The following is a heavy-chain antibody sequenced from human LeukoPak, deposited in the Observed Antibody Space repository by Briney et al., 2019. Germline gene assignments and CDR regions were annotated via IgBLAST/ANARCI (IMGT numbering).Heavy chain of an antibody. Sequence: PGGSLRISCAASGFTFSNYWMTWVRQAPGKGLEWVANIKPDGSAQYYADSVRGRFTISRDSAKNSVFQQMNSLRAEDTAVYHCARPYGVGWSGLEHWGRGTLVTVSS. CDR2: IKPDGSAQ. J-gene: IGHJ4*02. CDR1: GFTFSNYW. CDR3: ARPYGVGWSGLEH. D-gene: IGHD6-19*01. V-gene: IGHV3-7*01.